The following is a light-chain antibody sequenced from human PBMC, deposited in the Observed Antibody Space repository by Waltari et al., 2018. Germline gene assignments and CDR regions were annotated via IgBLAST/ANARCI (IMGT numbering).Light chain of an antibody. CDR1: QSVTNY. CDR2: DTS. CDR3: QQRRDWPLT. V-gene: IGKV3-11*01. Sequence: DIVLTQSPAILSLSAGERASLSCRASQSVTNYLAWYQQKPGQAPRLLIYDTSNRATGIPARFSGSGFGTDFTLAISSLEPKDLAVYYCQQRRDWPLTFGGGTKVEIK. J-gene: IGKJ4*01.